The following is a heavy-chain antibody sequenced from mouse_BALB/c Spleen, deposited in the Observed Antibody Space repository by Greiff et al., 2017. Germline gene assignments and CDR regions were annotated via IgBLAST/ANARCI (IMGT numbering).Heavy chain of an antibody. CDR1: GFTFTDYY. V-gene: IGHV7-3*02. J-gene: IGHJ4*01. CDR3: ARAGITTVVAKAMDY. Sequence: EVHLVESGGGLVQPGGSLRLSCAPSGFTFTDYYMSWVRQPPGKALEWLGFIRNKANGYTTEYSASVKGRFTISRDNSQSILYLQMNTLRAEDSATYYCARAGITTVVAKAMDYWGQGTSVTVAS. CDR2: IRNKANGYTT. D-gene: IGHD1-1*01.